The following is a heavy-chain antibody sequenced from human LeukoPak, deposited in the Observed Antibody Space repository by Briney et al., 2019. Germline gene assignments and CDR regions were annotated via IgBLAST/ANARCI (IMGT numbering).Heavy chain of an antibody. Sequence: VASVKVSCKASGCTFSSYAISWVRQAPGQGLDWMGGIIPIFGTANYAQKFQGRVTITADKSTSTAYMELSSLRSGDTAVYYCARSYLAGTGYYFDYWGQGTLVTVSS. CDR2: IIPIFGTA. J-gene: IGHJ4*02. CDR1: GCTFSSYA. V-gene: IGHV1-69*06. D-gene: IGHD6-19*01. CDR3: ARSYLAGTGYYFDY.